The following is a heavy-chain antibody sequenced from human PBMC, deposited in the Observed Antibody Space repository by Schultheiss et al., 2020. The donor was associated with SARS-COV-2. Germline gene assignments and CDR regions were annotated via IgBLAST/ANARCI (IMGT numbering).Heavy chain of an antibody. D-gene: IGHD3-9*01. Sequence: GESLKISCAASGFTFSTYAMTWVRQAPGKGLEWVAVIWYDGSNKYYADSVKGRFTISRDNSKNTLYLQMNSLRAEDTAVYYCAREGITIDAYYYYGMDVWGQGTTVTVSS. CDR1: GFTFSTYA. J-gene: IGHJ6*02. CDR2: IWYDGSNK. V-gene: IGHV3-33*08. CDR3: AREGITIDAYYYYGMDV.